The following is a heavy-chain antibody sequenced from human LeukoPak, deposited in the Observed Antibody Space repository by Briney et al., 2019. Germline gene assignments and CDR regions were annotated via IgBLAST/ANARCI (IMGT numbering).Heavy chain of an antibody. V-gene: IGHV4-39*07. CDR1: GGSISSGSYF. J-gene: IGHJ3*02. Sequence: PSETLSLTCTVSGGSISSGSYFWNWIRQPPGKGLEWIGEINHSGSTSNHNPSLKSRVTMSVDTSKNQFSLKLSSVTAADTAVYYCARGAVVTLGHAFDIWGQGTMVTVSS. CDR2: INHSGST. D-gene: IGHD4-23*01. CDR3: ARGAVVTLGHAFDI.